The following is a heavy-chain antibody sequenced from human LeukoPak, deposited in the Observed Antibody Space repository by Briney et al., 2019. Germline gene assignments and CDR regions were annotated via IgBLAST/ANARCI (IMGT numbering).Heavy chain of an antibody. V-gene: IGHV3-23*01. CDR3: AKDPTSRPAEYSDSSG. Sequence: GGSLRLSCAASGFTFSSYDMSWVRQPPGKRLEWVSAVSGSGRRTDYADSVKGRFTISRDNSKNTLCLQMNSLRAEDTAVYYCAKDPTSRPAEYSDSSGWGQGTLVTVSS. J-gene: IGHJ4*02. CDR1: GFTFSSYD. CDR2: VSGSGRRT. D-gene: IGHD3-22*01.